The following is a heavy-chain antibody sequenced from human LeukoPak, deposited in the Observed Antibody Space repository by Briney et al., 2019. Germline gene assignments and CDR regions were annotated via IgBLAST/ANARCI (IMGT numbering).Heavy chain of an antibody. V-gene: IGHV1-18*01. Sequence: ASVKVSCKASGYTFTSYGISWVRQAPGQGLEWMGWISAYNGNTNYAQKLQGRVTMTTDTSTSTVYMELSSLRSEDTAVYYCARVGTFYYDSSVYYYDYWGQGTLVTVSS. J-gene: IGHJ4*02. D-gene: IGHD3-22*01. CDR3: ARVGTFYYDSSVYYYDY. CDR2: ISAYNGNT. CDR1: GYTFTSYG.